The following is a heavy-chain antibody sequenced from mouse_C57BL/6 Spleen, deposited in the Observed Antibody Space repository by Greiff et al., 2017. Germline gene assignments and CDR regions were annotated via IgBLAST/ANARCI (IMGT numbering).Heavy chain of an antibody. J-gene: IGHJ1*03. V-gene: IGHV5-16*01. CDR3: ARALRGYFDV. CDR2: INYDGSST. CDR1: GFTFSDYY. Sequence: EVKLMESEGGLVQPGSSMKLSCTASGFTFSDYYMAWVRQVPETGLEWVANINYDGSSTYYLDSLKSRFIISRENAKNILYLQMSSLKSEDTATYYCARALRGYFDVWGTGTTVTVSS.